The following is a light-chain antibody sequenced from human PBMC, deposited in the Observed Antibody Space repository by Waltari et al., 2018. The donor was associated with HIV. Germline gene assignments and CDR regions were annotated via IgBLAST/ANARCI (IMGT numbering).Light chain of an antibody. Sequence: QAVVTQGPSLTGSPGGTVTLNCTSATAAVNMGYYSIWFPQRPGPSPRPLFYSATRRHSLTHERFSASLVDDRAARILSTVWPEDEAVYYCMLFFRSSYLFGGGTKVTVL. CDR1: TAAVNMGYY. CDR3: MLFFRSSYL. CDR2: SAT. J-gene: IGLJ2*01. V-gene: IGLV7-43*01.